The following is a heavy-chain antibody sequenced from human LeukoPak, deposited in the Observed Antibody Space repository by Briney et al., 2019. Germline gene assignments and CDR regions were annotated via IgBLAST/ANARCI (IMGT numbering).Heavy chain of an antibody. V-gene: IGHV1-18*01. D-gene: IGHD2-2*01. Sequence: GASVKVSCKASGYTFTSYGISWVRQAPGQGLEWMGWISAYNGNTNYAQKLQGRVTMTTDTSTSTAYMELRSLRSDDTAVYYCAREMESTSSNWFDPWGQGTLVTVSS. CDR2: ISAYNGNT. CDR1: GYTFTSYG. J-gene: IGHJ5*02. CDR3: AREMESTSSNWFDP.